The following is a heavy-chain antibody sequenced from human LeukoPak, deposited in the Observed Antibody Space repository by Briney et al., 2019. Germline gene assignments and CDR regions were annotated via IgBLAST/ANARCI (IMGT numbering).Heavy chain of an antibody. Sequence: GGSLRLSCAASGFTFSDYYMSWIRQAPGKGLEWVSYISSSGSTIYYADSVKGRFTISRDNSKNTLHLQMNSLRPEDAAVYYCAKALFAGRHREGDFDYWGQGTLVTVSS. CDR2: ISSSGSTI. CDR1: GFTFSDYY. V-gene: IGHV3-11*04. J-gene: IGHJ4*02. D-gene: IGHD3-3*01. CDR3: AKALFAGRHREGDFDY.